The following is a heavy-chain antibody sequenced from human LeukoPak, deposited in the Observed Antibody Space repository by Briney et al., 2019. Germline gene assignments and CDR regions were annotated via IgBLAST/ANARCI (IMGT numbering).Heavy chain of an antibody. Sequence: SETLSLTCDVSGASISGYWWSWIRQPAGKGLEWIGRMYTDGDTNYNPALKSRVAVSVDTSKNLFSLTLLSVTTADTAVYYCARAAAGCGGTCPFDSWGQGTLVTVSS. CDR1: GASISGYW. J-gene: IGHJ4*02. V-gene: IGHV4-4*07. CDR2: MYTDGDT. D-gene: IGHD2-15*01. CDR3: ARAAAGCGGTCPFDS.